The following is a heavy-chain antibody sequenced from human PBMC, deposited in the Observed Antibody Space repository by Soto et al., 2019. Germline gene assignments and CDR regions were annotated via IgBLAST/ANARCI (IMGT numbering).Heavy chain of an antibody. J-gene: IGHJ6*02. D-gene: IGHD3-10*01. CDR1: GGSISTSNW. CDR3: VRQGFGRLHGLVDV. V-gene: IGHV4-4*02. Sequence: LSLTCAVSGGSISTSNWWSWVRQPPGKGLEWIGEIYRTGSTTYNPSLESRITISIDKSTKQFFLKLSSVTAADTAVFYCVRQGFGRLHGLVDVWGQGTTVTVSS. CDR2: IYRTGST.